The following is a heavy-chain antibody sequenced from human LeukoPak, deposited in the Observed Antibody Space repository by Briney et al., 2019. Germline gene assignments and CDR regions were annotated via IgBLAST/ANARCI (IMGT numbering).Heavy chain of an antibody. CDR2: INHSGST. CDR3: ARSRWYGGNSASGAFDI. Sequence: SETLSLTCAVYGGSFSGYYWSWIRQPPGKGLEWIGEINHSGSTNYNPSLKSRVTISVDTSKNQFSLKLSSVTAADTAVYYCARSRWYGGNSASGAFDIWGQGTMVTISS. CDR1: GGSFSGYY. V-gene: IGHV4-34*01. D-gene: IGHD4-23*01. J-gene: IGHJ3*02.